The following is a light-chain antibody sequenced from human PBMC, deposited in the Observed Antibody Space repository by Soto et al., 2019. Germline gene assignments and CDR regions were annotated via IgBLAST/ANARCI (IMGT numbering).Light chain of an antibody. Sequence: DSHLIHSPTTLSASVGDRVTITCRASQSISSWLAWYQQKPGKAPKLLIYKASSLESGVPSRFSGSGSGTEFTLTISSLPPDDFATYCCQQYNRHWTFGQGTKVDIK. V-gene: IGKV1-5*03. J-gene: IGKJ1*01. CDR2: KAS. CDR1: QSISSW. CDR3: QQYNRHWT.